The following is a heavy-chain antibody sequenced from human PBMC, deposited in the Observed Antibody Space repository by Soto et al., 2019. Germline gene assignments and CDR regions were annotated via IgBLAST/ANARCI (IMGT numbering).Heavy chain of an antibody. J-gene: IGHJ5*02. Sequence: SETLSLTCSVSGGSISSTGYYWGWIRLRPGKGLERIGSIYNSGSTYYNPSLKSRVTISVDTSKNLFSLRLSSVTAADTAVYYCARGRTTMTVSFSSRGGNWFDPWGQGTLVIVSS. V-gene: IGHV4-39*01. CDR2: IYNSGST. CDR3: ARGRTTMTVSFSSRGGNWFDP. CDR1: GGSISSTGYY. D-gene: IGHD3-22*01.